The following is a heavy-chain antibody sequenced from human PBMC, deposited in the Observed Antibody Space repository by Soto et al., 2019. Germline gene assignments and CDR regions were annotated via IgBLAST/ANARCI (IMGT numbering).Heavy chain of an antibody. D-gene: IGHD5-18*01. Sequence: ASVKVSCKASGYTFSTYGVSWVRQAPGQGLEWMGWITVSNGNTNYIDNLQGRVTMTTDTSTSTAYMELWRLRSDDTAVYYCARSYSYGSYWYFDDWGQGTLVTVSS. CDR1: GYTFSTYG. V-gene: IGHV1-18*04. J-gene: IGHJ4*02. CDR2: ITVSNGNT. CDR3: ARSYSYGSYWYFDD.